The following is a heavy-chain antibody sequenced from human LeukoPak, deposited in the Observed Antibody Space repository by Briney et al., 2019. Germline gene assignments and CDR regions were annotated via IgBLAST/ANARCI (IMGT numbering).Heavy chain of an antibody. J-gene: IGHJ4*02. D-gene: IGHD3-22*01. CDR1: EFTFSSYW. CDR2: IKQDGSEK. Sequence: PGGSLRLSCAASEFTFSSYWMTWVRQAPGKGLEWVANIKQDGSEKYYVDSVKGRFTISRDNAKNSLYLQMNSLRAEDTAVYYCARDYYYDSSGPTDGDGYWGQGTLVTVSS. V-gene: IGHV3-7*03. CDR3: ARDYYYDSSGPTDGDGY.